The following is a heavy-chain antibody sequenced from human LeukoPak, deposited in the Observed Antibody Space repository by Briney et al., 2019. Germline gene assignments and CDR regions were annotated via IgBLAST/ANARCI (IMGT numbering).Heavy chain of an antibody. Sequence: PSETLSLTCTVSGGSISSYYWSWIRQPPGKGLEWIGYIYYSGSTNYNPSLKSRVTISVDTSKNQFSLKLSSVTAADTAVYYCARYEVVAGNFDYWGQGTLVTVSS. CDR2: IYYSGST. CDR1: GGSISSYY. CDR3: ARYEVVAGNFDY. D-gene: IGHD6-19*01. V-gene: IGHV4-59*08. J-gene: IGHJ4*02.